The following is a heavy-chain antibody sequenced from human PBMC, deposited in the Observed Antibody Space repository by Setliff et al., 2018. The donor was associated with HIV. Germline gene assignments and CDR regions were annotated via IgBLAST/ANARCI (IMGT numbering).Heavy chain of an antibody. V-gene: IGHV3-48*03. J-gene: IGHJ4*02. D-gene: IGHD2-15*01. CDR3: ARDVAGKYDF. CDR2: ISSTGITT. Sequence: PGGSLRLSCVGSGFIFSNYRMNWVRQAPGKGLEWIAYISSTGITTYYADSVKGRFTISRDNAKNTLYLQMNSLRAEDTGIYYCARDVAGKYDFWGQGTLVTVSS. CDR1: GFIFSNYR.